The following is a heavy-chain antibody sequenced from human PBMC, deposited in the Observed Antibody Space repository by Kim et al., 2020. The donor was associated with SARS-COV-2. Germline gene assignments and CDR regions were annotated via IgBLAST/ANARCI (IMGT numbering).Heavy chain of an antibody. D-gene: IGHD2-15*01. CDR3: ARGNKKDIVVVVAATRNYFDY. CDR1: GGSFSGYY. J-gene: IGHJ4*02. CDR2: INHSGST. Sequence: SETLSLTCAVYGGSFSGYYWSWIRQPPGKGLEWIGEINHSGSTNYNPSLKSRVTISVDTSKNQFSLKLSSVTAADTAVYYCARGNKKDIVVVVAATRNYFDYWGQGTLVTVSS. V-gene: IGHV4-34*01.